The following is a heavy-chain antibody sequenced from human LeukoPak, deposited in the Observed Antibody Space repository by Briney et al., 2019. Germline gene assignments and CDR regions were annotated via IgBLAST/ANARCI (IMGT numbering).Heavy chain of an antibody. J-gene: IGHJ4*02. Sequence: PGGSLRLSCAASGFTFSSYSMNWVRQAPGKGLEWVSSISSSSSYIYYADSVKGRFTISRDNAKNSLYLQMNSLRAEDTAVYFCAKDERGYCSSTSCYSFDYWGQGTLVTVSS. D-gene: IGHD2-2*01. CDR2: ISSSSSYI. CDR3: AKDERGYCSSTSCYSFDY. V-gene: IGHV3-21*01. CDR1: GFTFSSYS.